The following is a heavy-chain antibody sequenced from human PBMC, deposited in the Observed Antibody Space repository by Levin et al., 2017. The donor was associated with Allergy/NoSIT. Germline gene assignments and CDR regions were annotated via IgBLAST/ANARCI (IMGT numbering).Heavy chain of an antibody. D-gene: IGHD6-25*01. CDR1: GFSFSTYV. J-gene: IGHJ4*02. V-gene: IGHV3-30*09. Sequence: QAGGSLRLSCAASGFSFSTYVFHWVRQAPGKGLEWVAVMSGDGTTKFYADSVKGRFAISRDNSKNTVYLHMKSLRTDDSAVYYCTRLDYWGRGTLVAVSS. CDR3: TRLDY. CDR2: MSGDGTTK.